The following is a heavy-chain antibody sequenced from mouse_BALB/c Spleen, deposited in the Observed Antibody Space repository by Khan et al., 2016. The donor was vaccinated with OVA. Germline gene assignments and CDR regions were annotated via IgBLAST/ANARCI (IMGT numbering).Heavy chain of an antibody. V-gene: IGHV1-4*01. D-gene: IGHD2-14*01. J-gene: IGHJ3*01. CDR1: GYTFTSYT. Sequence: QVQLQQSGAELARPGASVKMSCRASGYTFTSYTIHWIKERPGQGLEWIGYINPSNGYTNYKQKFKDKATLTTDKSSTTAYLQLSSLTSDDSAVYNCVRDGAYHRNDGWFAYWGQGTLVTVSA. CDR3: VRDGAYHRNDGWFAY. CDR2: INPSNGYT.